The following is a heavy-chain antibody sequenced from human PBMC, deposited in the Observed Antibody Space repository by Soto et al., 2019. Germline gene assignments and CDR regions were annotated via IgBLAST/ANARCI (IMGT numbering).Heavy chain of an antibody. V-gene: IGHV4-59*08. CDR3: GRHGFGSLHGLVDV. Sequence: QVQLQESGPGLVKPSETLSLTCTVSGGSITNYYCSWFRQPPGKGLEWIGYIQYNGYSAYNLSLKRRVTMCMDTSKTQFSLMLESVTATDTAVYYCGRHGFGSLHGLVDVWGQGTTVIVSS. CDR2: IQYNGYS. CDR1: GGSITNYY. J-gene: IGHJ6*02. D-gene: IGHD3-10*01.